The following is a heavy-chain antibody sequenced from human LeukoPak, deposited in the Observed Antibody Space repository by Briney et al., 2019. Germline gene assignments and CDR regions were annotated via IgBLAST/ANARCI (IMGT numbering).Heavy chain of an antibody. V-gene: IGHV4-31*03. CDR3: ARDLFHRSSGMDV. D-gene: IGHD3-22*01. J-gene: IGHJ6*02. CDR2: IYYSGST. CDR1: GGSISSGGYY. Sequence: PSQTLSLTCTVSGGSISSGGYYWSWIRLHPGKGLEWIGYIYYSGSTYYNPSLKSRVTISVDTSKNQFSLKLSSVTAADTAVYYCARDLFHRSSGMDVWGQGTTVTVSS.